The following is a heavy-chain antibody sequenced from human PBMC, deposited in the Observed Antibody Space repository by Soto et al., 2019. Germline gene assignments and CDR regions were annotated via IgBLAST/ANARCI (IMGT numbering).Heavy chain of an antibody. Sequence: GASVKVSCKASGGTFSSYAISWVRQAPGQGLEWMGGIIPIFGTANYAQKFQGRVTITADESTSTAYMELSSLRSEDTAVYYCARDPDTVTTDYYYGMDVWGQGTTVTVSS. CDR3: ARDPDTVTTDYYYGMDV. D-gene: IGHD4-17*01. CDR1: GGTFSSYA. J-gene: IGHJ6*02. CDR2: IIPIFGTA. V-gene: IGHV1-69*13.